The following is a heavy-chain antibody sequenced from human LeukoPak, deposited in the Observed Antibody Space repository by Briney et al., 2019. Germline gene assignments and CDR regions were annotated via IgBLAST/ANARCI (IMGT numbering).Heavy chain of an antibody. Sequence: GGSLRLSCAASGFTFTSYAMSWVRQAPGKGLEWVSAITGSGGTTYYADFVKGRFTISRDNSKNTLYLQMNGLRVEDTAVYYCTTAKNDYWGQGTLVTVCS. CDR2: ITGSGGTT. CDR1: GFTFTSYA. V-gene: IGHV3-23*01. J-gene: IGHJ4*02. CDR3: TTAKNDY.